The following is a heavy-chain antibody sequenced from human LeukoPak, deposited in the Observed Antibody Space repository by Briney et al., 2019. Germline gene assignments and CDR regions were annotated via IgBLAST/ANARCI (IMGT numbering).Heavy chain of an antibody. V-gene: IGHV4-30-2*01. CDR3: ARAPPTVVTPGHAFDI. Sequence: SETLSLTCAVSGGSISSGGYSWSWIRQPPGKGLEWIGYIYHSGSTCYNPSLKSRVTISVDRSKNQFSLKLSSVTAADTAVYYCARAPPTVVTPGHAFDIWGQGTMVTVSS. CDR1: GGSISSGGYS. CDR2: IYHSGST. J-gene: IGHJ3*02. D-gene: IGHD4-23*01.